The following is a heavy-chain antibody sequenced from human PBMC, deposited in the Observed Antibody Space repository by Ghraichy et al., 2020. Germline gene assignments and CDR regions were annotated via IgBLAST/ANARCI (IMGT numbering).Heavy chain of an antibody. J-gene: IGHJ4*02. CDR3: VRADGSGSFYY. V-gene: IGHV3-21*01. D-gene: IGHD3-10*01. CDR2: ISSDSFYI. CDR1: GFNLGVYT. Sequence: ETLSLTCATSGFNLGVYTMNWLRWAPNKGLEWVASISSDSFYIYYADSVRGRFTISRDNAMKSIYLQMNSLRVEDTARYYCVRADGSGSFYYWGQGTLVTVSS.